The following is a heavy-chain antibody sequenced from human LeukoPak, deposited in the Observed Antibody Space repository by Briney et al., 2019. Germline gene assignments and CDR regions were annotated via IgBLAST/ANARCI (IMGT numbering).Heavy chain of an antibody. V-gene: IGHV3-23*01. CDR1: GFTFSSYA. Sequence: GGSLRLSCAASGFTFSSYAMSWVRQAPGKGLEWASAISGSGGSTYYADSVKGRFTISRDNSKNTLYLQMNSQRAEDTAVYYCAKDLGRDGYNPHWGQGTLVAVSS. CDR3: AKDLGRDGYNPH. J-gene: IGHJ4*02. CDR2: ISGSGGST. D-gene: IGHD5-24*01.